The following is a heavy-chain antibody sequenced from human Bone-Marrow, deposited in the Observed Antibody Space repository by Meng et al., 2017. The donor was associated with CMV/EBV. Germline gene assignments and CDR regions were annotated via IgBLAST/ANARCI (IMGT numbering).Heavy chain of an antibody. D-gene: IGHD6-6*01. V-gene: IGHV1-69*12. Sequence: QAQLVQSGAAAKKPGSSVKVSGKASGGTFSSYAISWVRQAPGQGLEWMGGIIPIFGTANYAQKFQGRVTITADESTSTAYMELSSLRSEDTAVYYCARDVAARPYIYDYWGQGTLVTVSS. CDR3: ARDVAARPYIYDY. CDR1: GGTFSSYA. CDR2: IIPIFGTA. J-gene: IGHJ4*02.